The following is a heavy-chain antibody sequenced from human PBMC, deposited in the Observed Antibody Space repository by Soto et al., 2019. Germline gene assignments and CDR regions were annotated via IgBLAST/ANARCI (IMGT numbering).Heavy chain of an antibody. CDR1: GGSFSGYY. J-gene: IGHJ4*02. CDR3: ARVGVVVTATGLNTYYDY. V-gene: IGHV4-34*01. D-gene: IGHD2-21*02. CDR2: INHSGST. Sequence: PSETLSLTCAVYGGSFSGYYWSWIRQPPGKGLEWIGEINHSGSTNYNPSLKSRVTISVDTSKNQFSLKLSSVTAADTAVYYCARVGVVVTATGLNTYYDYWGQGTLVTVSS.